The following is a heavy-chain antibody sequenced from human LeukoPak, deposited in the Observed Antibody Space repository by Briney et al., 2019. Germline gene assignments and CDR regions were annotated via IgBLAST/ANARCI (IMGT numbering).Heavy chain of an antibody. V-gene: IGHV4-59*08. CDR3: ARHPFSDGFDI. J-gene: IGHJ3*02. CDR1: GGSISTFY. Sequence: SETLSLTCTISGGSISTFYWSWLRQPPGKGLEWIAYIFHTGNSNYNPSLKGRVTISVDTSKNQFSLKVNSVTAADTAMYYCARHPFSDGFDIWGQRTMVTVSS. CDR2: IFHTGNS.